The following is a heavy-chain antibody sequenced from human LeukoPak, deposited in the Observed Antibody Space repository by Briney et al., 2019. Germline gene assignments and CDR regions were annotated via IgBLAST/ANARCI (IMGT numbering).Heavy chain of an antibody. CDR2: VSGGGGST. V-gene: IGHV3-23*01. D-gene: IGHD3-10*01. CDR1: GFTFSSYA. Sequence: GGSLRLSCAASGFTFSSYAMSWVGQAPGNGLEWGLAVSGGGGSTYYADSVKGRFTISSDNSKNTLYLQMNSLRAEGTDVYYCAKGRALLWFGELPETFDPWGQGTLVTVSS. CDR3: AKGRALLWFGELPETFDP. J-gene: IGHJ5*02.